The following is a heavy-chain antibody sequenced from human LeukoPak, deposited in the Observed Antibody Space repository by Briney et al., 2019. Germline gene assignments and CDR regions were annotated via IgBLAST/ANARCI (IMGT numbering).Heavy chain of an antibody. D-gene: IGHD3-22*01. CDR3: ARQGGLYYYDSSGSKYYFDY. Sequence: GESLKISCKGSGYTFTTFWIGWVRQLPGKGLEWMGIIYPGDSDTRHSPSFQGQVTISADKSISTAYLQWSSLKASDTAMYYCARQGGLYYYDSSGSKYYFDYWGQGTLVTVSS. V-gene: IGHV5-51*01. CDR2: IYPGDSDT. J-gene: IGHJ4*02. CDR1: GYTFTTFW.